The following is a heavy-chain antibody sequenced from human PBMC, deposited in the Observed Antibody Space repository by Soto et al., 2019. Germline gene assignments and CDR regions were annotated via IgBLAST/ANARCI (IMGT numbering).Heavy chain of an antibody. V-gene: IGHV1-18*01. J-gene: IGHJ4*02. D-gene: IGHD6-19*01. CDR3: ARVRDKQWLASVFDY. CDR1: GYTFTSYG. CDR2: ISAYNGNT. Sequence: ASVKVSCKASGYTFTSYGINWVRQAPGQGLEWMGWISAYNGNTNYAQKLQGRVTMTTDTSTSTAYMELRSLRSDDTAVYYCARVRDKQWLASVFDYWGQGTLVTVSS.